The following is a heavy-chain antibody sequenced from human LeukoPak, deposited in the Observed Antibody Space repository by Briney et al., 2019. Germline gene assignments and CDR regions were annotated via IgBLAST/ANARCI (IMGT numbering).Heavy chain of an antibody. J-gene: IGHJ4*02. CDR1: GGSISSYY. CDR3: ARGTYYYGSGSYHFDY. D-gene: IGHD3-10*01. Sequence: SETLSLTCTVSGGSISSYYWSWIRQPPGKGLEWIGYIYYSGSTNYNPSLKSRVTISVDTSKNQFSLKLSSVTAADTAVCYCARGTYYYGSGSYHFDYWGQGTLVTVSS. CDR2: IYYSGST. V-gene: IGHV4-59*01.